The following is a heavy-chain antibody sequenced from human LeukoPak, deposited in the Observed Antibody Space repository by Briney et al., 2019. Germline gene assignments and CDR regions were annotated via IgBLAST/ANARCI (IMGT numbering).Heavy chain of an antibody. D-gene: IGHD6-13*01. V-gene: IGHV4-39*01. J-gene: IGHJ6*03. CDR1: GGSISSSSYY. CDR3: ARRRYSSSWYLAHYYYYYMDV. Sequence: SETLPLTCTVSGGSISSSSYYWGWIRQPPGKGLEWIGSIYYSGSTYYNPSLKSRVTISVDTSKNQFSLKLSSVTAADTAVYYCARRRYSSSWYLAHYYYYYMDVWGKGTTVTVSS. CDR2: IYYSGST.